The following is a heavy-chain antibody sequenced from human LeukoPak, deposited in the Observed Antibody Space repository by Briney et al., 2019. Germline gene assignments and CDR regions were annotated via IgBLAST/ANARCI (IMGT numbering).Heavy chain of an antibody. CDR1: GGSISSYY. Sequence: SGTLSLTCTVSGGSISSYYWSWIRQPPGKGLEWIGYIYYSGSTNYNPSLKSRVTISVDTSKNQFSLKLSSVTAADTAVYYCASLRYDFWSGYYLGLDYWGQGTLVTVSS. CDR2: IYYSGST. D-gene: IGHD3-3*01. V-gene: IGHV4-59*01. J-gene: IGHJ4*02. CDR3: ASLRYDFWSGYYLGLDY.